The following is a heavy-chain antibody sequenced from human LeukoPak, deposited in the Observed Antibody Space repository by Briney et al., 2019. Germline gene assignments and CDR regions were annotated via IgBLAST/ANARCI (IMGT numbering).Heavy chain of an antibody. J-gene: IGHJ3*02. CDR2: TTGSGRTT. CDR3: TRDRGVVPPLDAFDI. D-gene: IGHD2-2*01. CDR1: GFTFSNYA. Sequence: GGSLRLSCAASGFTFSNYAMTWVRQAPGRGLEWVSATTGSGRTTYYADSVMGRFTISRDNSKNTLYLQMNSLRAEDTAVYYCTRDRGVVPPLDAFDIWGQGTMVTVSS. V-gene: IGHV3-23*01.